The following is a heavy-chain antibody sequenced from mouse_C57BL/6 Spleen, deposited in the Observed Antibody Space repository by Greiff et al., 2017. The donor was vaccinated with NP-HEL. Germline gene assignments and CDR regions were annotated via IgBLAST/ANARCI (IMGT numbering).Heavy chain of an antibody. CDR3: AKGILRSAFDV. Sequence: QVHVKQSGAELVKPGASVKISCKASGYAFSSYWMNWVKQRPGKGLEWIGQIYPGDGDTNYNGKFKGKATLTADKSSSTAYMQLSSLTSEDSAVYCCAKGILRSAFDVWGTGTTVTVSS. D-gene: IGHD1-1*01. CDR1: GYAFSSYW. V-gene: IGHV1-80*01. CDR2: IYPGDGDT. J-gene: IGHJ1*03.